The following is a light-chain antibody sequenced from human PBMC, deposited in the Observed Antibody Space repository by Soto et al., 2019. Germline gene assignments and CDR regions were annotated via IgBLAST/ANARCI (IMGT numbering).Light chain of an antibody. CDR3: SSYTSSSTLDV. J-gene: IGLJ1*01. Sequence: QSALTQPASVSGSPGQSITISCTGTSSDVGGYNYVSWYQQHPGKAPKLMIYDVSNRPSGVSNRFSGSKSGNTASLTIPGLQAEDEADYYCSSYTSSSTLDVFGTGTKVTVL. CDR2: DVS. CDR1: SSDVGGYNY. V-gene: IGLV2-14*01.